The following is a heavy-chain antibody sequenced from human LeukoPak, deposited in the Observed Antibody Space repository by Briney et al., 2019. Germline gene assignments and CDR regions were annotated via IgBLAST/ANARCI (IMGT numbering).Heavy chain of an antibody. J-gene: IGHJ4*02. V-gene: IGHV4-34*01. CDR1: GGSFSGYY. CDR2: INHSGST. Sequence: PSETLSLTCAVYGGSFSGYYWSWIRQPPGKGLEWIVEINHSGSTNYNPSLKSRVTISVDTTKNQFSLKLSSVTAADTAVYYCASLGYYYDSSGYYYCFDYWGQGTLVTVSS. D-gene: IGHD3-22*01. CDR3: ASLGYYYDSSGYYYCFDY.